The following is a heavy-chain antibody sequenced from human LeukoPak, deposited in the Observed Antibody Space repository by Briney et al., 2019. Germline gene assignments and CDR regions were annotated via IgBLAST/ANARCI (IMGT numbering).Heavy chain of an antibody. D-gene: IGHD3-22*01. CDR1: GFIFSSYE. CDR2: IGSSGSTI. J-gene: IGHJ4*02. Sequence: GGSLRLSCAASGFIFSSYEMNWVRQAPGKGLEWVSYIGSSGSTIYYADSVKGRFTISRDNAQNSLYLQMNSLRAEDTAVYYCASYYESSGFLRNFDYWGQGTLVTVSS. V-gene: IGHV3-48*03. CDR3: ASYYESSGFLRNFDY.